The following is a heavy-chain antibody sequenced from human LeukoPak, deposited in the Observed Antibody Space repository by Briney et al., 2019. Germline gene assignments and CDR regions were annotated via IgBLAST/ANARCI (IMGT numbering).Heavy chain of an antibody. CDR3: ANEQWLVSYYFDY. V-gene: IGHV3-74*01. J-gene: IGHJ4*02. Sequence: GGSLRLSCAASGFTFSSYWMHWVRQAPGKGLVWVSRINSDGSSTSYAASVKGRFTISRDNAKNTLYLQMNSLRAEDTAVYYCANEQWLVSYYFDYWGQGTLVTVSS. CDR2: INSDGSST. CDR1: GFTFSSYW. D-gene: IGHD6-19*01.